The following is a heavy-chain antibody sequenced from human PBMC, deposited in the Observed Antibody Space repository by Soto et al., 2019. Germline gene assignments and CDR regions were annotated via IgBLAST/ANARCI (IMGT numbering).Heavy chain of an antibody. CDR3: AREGLVLVPTTVNSDYYYCAMDV. V-gene: IGHV1-3*01. J-gene: IGHJ6*02. CDR2: INAGNGNT. D-gene: IGHD2-2*01. Sequence: ASVKVSCKASGYTFTSYAMHWVRQAPGQRLEWMGWINAGNGNTKYSQKFQGRVTITRDTSASTAYMELSSLRSEDTAVYYCAREGLVLVPTTVNSDYYYCAMDVWGQGTTVTVSS. CDR1: GYTFTSYA.